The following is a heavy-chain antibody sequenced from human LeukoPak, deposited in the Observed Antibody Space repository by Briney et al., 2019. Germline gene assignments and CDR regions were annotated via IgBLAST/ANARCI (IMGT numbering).Heavy chain of an antibody. J-gene: IGHJ3*02. Sequence: PSETLSLTCTVSGYSISSGYYWGWIRPPPGKGLEWIGMISYSGSTYYNPSLKSRVTISRETSKNQFSLKVRSVTAADTAVYYCATFIVGATSRRYNAFDIWGQGTMVTVSS. CDR2: ISYSGST. CDR1: GYSISSGYY. CDR3: ATFIVGATSRRYNAFDI. V-gene: IGHV4-38-2*02. D-gene: IGHD1-26*01.